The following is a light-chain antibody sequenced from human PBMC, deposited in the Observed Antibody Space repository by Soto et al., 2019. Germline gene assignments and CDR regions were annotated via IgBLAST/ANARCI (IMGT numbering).Light chain of an antibody. CDR3: CSYAASFWV. CDR2: AVI. CDR1: SNDVGAYNY. V-gene: IGLV2-11*01. J-gene: IGLJ3*02. Sequence: QSVLTQPCSVSGSPGQSVTISCAGTSNDVGAYNYVSWYQQHPGKAPKLIIYAVIKRPSGVPDRFSGSKSGNTASLTISGLQTEDEADYYCCSYAASFWVFGGGTKLTVL.